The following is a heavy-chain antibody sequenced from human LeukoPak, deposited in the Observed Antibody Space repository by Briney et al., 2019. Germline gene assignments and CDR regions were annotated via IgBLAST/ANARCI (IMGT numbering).Heavy chain of an antibody. CDR1: GFTFSSYS. CDR2: ISSSSSYI. V-gene: IGHV3-21*01. D-gene: IGHD3-16*01. J-gene: IGHJ4*02. Sequence: GGSLKLSCAASGFTFSSYSMNWVRQAPGKGLEWVSSISSSSSYIYYADSVKGRFTISRDNAKNSLYLQMNSLRAEDTAVYYCARDPKFGGGSTDYWGQGTLVTVSS. CDR3: ARDPKFGGGSTDY.